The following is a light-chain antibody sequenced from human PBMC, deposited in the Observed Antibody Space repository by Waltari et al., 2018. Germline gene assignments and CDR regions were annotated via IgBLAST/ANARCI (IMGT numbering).Light chain of an antibody. J-gene: IGKJ3*01. CDR3: QQYNNWPT. CDR1: QSVGSN. Sequence: EIVVTQSPATLSVSPGERATLSCRASQSVGSNLAWYLQKPGQAPRLLIYGASTRATDIPARFSGSGSGTEFSLTISSLQSEDFAVYYCQQYNNWPTFGPGTKVDIK. CDR2: GAS. V-gene: IGKV3-15*01.